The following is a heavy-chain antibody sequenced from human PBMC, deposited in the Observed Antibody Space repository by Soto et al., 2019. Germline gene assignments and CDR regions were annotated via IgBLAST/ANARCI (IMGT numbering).Heavy chain of an antibody. D-gene: IGHD6-13*01. CDR3: ARELIIGADGTYYYYGMDV. Sequence: ASVKVSCKASGYTFTSYGISWVRQAPGQGLEWMGWISAYNGNTNYAQKLQGRVTMTTDTSTSTAYMELRSLRSDDTAVYYCARELIIGADGTYYYYGMDVWGQGTTVTVSS. CDR2: ISAYNGNT. J-gene: IGHJ6*02. V-gene: IGHV1-18*04. CDR1: GYTFTSYG.